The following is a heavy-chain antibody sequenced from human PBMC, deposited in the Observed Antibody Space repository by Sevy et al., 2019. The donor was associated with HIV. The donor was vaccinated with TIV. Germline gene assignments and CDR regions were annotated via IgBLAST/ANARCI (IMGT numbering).Heavy chain of an antibody. J-gene: IGHJ2*01. D-gene: IGHD3-22*01. CDR2: IYSGGST. V-gene: IGHV3-53*01. CDR1: GFTVSSNY. Sequence: GGSLRLSCAASGFTVSSNYMSWVRQAPGKGLEWVSVIYSGGSTYYADSVKGRFTISRDNSKNTLYLQMNSLSAEDTAVYYCAGDSPYYDSSGYYRNWYFDLWGRGTLVTVSS. CDR3: AGDSPYYDSSGYYRNWYFDL.